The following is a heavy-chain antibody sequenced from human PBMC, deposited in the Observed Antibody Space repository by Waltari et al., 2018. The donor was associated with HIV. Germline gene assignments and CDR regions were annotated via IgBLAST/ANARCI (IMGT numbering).Heavy chain of an antibody. J-gene: IGHJ4*02. V-gene: IGHV3-74*01. Sequence: EVQLVESGGGLVQPGGSLNLSCAASGFTFSSTWLYRFRQGTGKGLGWVPRLNSDVSRTSSAASLKVRLTISRDNTNNTLYLQMNSLRAEDTAVYYCARREDWGLPFDYWGQGILVTVSS. CDR3: ARREDWGLPFDY. CDR2: LNSDVSRT. D-gene: IGHD1-26*01. CDR1: GFTFSSTW.